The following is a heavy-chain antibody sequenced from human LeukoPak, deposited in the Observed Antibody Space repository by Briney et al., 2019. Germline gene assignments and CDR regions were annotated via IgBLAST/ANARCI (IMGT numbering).Heavy chain of an antibody. Sequence: GGSLRLSCAASGFTFSSYAMSWVRQAPGKGLEWVSAISGSGGSTYYADSLRGRFTISRDNSKNTLYLQMNSLRAEDTAVYYCARDRGGSGSYSDYWGQGTLVTVSS. D-gene: IGHD1-26*01. V-gene: IGHV3-23*01. CDR1: GFTFSSYA. J-gene: IGHJ4*02. CDR2: ISGSGGST. CDR3: ARDRGGSGSYSDY.